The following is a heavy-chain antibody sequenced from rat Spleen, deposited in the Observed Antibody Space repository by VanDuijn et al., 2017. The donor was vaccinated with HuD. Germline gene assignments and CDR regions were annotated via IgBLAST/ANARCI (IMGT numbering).Heavy chain of an antibody. J-gene: IGHJ4*01. D-gene: IGHD1-12*02. Sequence: EVQLVESGGGLVQPGRSMKLSCAASGFTFSNYYMAWIRQAPGKGLEWVASITNTGGSTYYPDSVKGRFTISRDNAKNTQYLQMDSLRSEDKATYYCTRGDGTYHVMDAWGQGASVTVSS. CDR1: GFTFSNYY. CDR3: TRGDGTYHVMDA. CDR2: ITNTGGST. V-gene: IGHV5-25*01.